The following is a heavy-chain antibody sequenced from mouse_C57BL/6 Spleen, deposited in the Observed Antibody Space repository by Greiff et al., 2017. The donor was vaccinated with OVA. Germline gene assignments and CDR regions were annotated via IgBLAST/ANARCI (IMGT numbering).Heavy chain of an antibody. Sequence: VQLKQSGAELARPGASVKLSCKASGYTFTSYGISWVKQRTGQGLEWIGEIYPRSGNTYYNEKFKGKATLTADKSSSTAYMELRSLTSEDSAVYFCARRREDAMDYWGQGTSVTVSS. J-gene: IGHJ4*01. CDR3: ARRREDAMDY. V-gene: IGHV1-81*01. CDR2: IYPRSGNT. CDR1: GYTFTSYG.